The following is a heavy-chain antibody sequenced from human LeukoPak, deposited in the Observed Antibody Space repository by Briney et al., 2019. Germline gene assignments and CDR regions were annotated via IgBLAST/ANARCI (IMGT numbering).Heavy chain of an antibody. CDR3: ATYRQVLLPYES. V-gene: IGHV3-23*01. J-gene: IGHJ5*02. D-gene: IGHD2-8*02. CDR1: GFTFSTFG. Sequence: GGSLRLSCAASGFTFSTFGMMWVRQPPGEGLEWVSSIFPSGGEIHYADSVRGRFTISRDNSKSTLSLQMNSLRAEDTAIYYCATYRQVLLPYESWGQGTLVTVSS. CDR2: IFPSGGEI.